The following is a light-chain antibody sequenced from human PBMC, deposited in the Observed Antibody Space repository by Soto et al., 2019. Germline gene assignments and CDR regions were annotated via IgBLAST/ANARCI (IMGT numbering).Light chain of an antibody. CDR3: QQSHSTPYT. CDR1: QSISRN. J-gene: IGKJ2*01. Sequence: DIQLTQSPSSLSPSVGDRITLSCRASQSISRNLNWYQQMPGKAPSLLIYAARDLQSGVPGRFSGSGSGTEFNLTISSLQPEDLSTYYCQQSHSTPYTFGQGTKLEI. CDR2: AAR. V-gene: IGKV1-39*01.